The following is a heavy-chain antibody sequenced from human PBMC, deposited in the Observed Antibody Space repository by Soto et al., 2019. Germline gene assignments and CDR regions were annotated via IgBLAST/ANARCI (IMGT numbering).Heavy chain of an antibody. J-gene: IGHJ4*02. D-gene: IGHD2-15*01. V-gene: IGHV3-15*07. CDR3: TTDEGVAHS. CDR1: DFAFKNAW. Sequence: EVQLVESGGGLVKPGGSLTLSCAASDFAFKNAWMNWVRQAPGKGLEWVGRIRSQADGRTTDYAAPVKGRFSILRDDSRSTLYLQMNSLKTEDTAVYYCTTDEGVAHSWGQGTLVTVSS. CDR2: IRSQADGRTT.